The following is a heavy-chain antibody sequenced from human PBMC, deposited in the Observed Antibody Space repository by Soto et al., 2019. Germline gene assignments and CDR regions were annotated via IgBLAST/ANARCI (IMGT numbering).Heavy chain of an antibody. V-gene: IGHV3-48*02. Sequence: EVQLVESGGGLVQPGGSLRLSCAASGFTFSSYSMNWVRQAPGKGLEWVSYISSSSSTIYYADSVKGRFTISRDNAKNSLYLQMNSRRDEDTAVYYCARDYSSGWDDSRDYWGQGTLVTVSS. D-gene: IGHD6-19*01. J-gene: IGHJ4*02. CDR3: ARDYSSGWDDSRDY. CDR2: ISSSSSTI. CDR1: GFTFSSYS.